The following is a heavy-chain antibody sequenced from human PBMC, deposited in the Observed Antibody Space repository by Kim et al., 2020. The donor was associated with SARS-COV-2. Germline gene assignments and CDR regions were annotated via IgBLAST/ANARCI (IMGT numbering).Heavy chain of an antibody. CDR1: GASISSSRHY. D-gene: IGHD3-3*01. CDR3: ARPTGVVSLDAFDI. J-gene: IGHJ3*02. V-gene: IGHV4-39*02. CDR2: IYYMGST. Sequence: SETLSLTCNVSGASISSSRHYWGWIRQSPGKGLEWIGSIYYMGSTYYNPSLKSRVTISVDMSKNHFSLKLSSVTAADTAVYYCARPTGVVSLDAFDIWGQRTVVTVSS.